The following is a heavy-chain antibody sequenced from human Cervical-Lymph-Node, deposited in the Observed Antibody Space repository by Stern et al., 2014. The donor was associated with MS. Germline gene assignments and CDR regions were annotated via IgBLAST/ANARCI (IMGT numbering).Heavy chain of an antibody. V-gene: IGHV3-33*01. D-gene: IGHD4-11*01. CDR2: IWHDGSKT. J-gene: IGHJ4*02. CDR1: GFTFSNYG. CDR3: VRDWSSNAYKSEDY. Sequence: QVQLVESGGGVVQPGRSLRLSCIASGFTFSNYGMHWVRQAPGQRLGWVAKIWHDGSKTYYSDSVRGRFIISRDTSTSTRSMHMNSLRVDDTAVDYCVRDWSSNAYKSEDYWGQGTLVTVSS.